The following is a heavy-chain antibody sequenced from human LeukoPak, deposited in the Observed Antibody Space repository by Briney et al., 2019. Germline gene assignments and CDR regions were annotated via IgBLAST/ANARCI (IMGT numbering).Heavy chain of an antibody. CDR1: GFTFSNAW. V-gene: IGHV3-15*01. Sequence: PGGSLRLSCAASGFTFSNAWMSWVRQAPGKGLEWVGRIKSKTNGGTTDYAAPVKGRFTISRDDSKNTLYLQMNSLKTEDTAVYYCTTHDYGDLFDYWGQGTLVTVSS. D-gene: IGHD4-17*01. CDR3: TTHDYGDLFDY. J-gene: IGHJ4*02. CDR2: IKSKTNGGTT.